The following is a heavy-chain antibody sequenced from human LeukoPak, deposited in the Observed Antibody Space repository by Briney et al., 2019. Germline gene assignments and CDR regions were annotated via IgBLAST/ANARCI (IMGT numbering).Heavy chain of an antibody. V-gene: IGHV3-15*01. D-gene: IGHD2-2*01. Sequence: GGSLRLSCAASGFTFSNAWMSWVRQAPGKGLEWVGRIKSKTDGGTTDYAAPVKGRFTISRDDSKNTLYLQMNSLKTEDTAVYYCTTMPLGYCSSASCYAPSDYWGQGTLVTVSS. CDR2: IKSKTDGGTT. CDR3: TTMPLGYCSSASCYAPSDY. CDR1: GFTFSNAW. J-gene: IGHJ4*02.